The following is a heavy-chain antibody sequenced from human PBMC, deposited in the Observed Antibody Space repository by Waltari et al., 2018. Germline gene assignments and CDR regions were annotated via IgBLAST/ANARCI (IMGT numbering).Heavy chain of an antibody. D-gene: IGHD2-15*01. CDR1: GFTFTSYW. CDR2: ISSDGSTT. J-gene: IGHJ6*02. Sequence: EVQLVESGGGLVQPGGSLRLSCAASGFTFTSYWMHWVRQAPGKGLVWVSRISSDGSTTNYADSGKGRFNISRDNGMHTVNLQMNSLRADDTAVYYCATLGGYCGGGSCYPDYYGFDVWGQGTSVTVSS. V-gene: IGHV3-74*01. CDR3: ATLGGYCGGGSCYPDYYGFDV.